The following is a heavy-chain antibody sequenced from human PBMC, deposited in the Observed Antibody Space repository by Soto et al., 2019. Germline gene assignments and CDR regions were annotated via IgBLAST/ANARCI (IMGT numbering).Heavy chain of an antibody. J-gene: IGHJ5*02. CDR1: GVSITSHY. CDR3: ARALRSRGWFDP. V-gene: IGHV4-59*11. CDR2: TYFRGRA. Sequence: VQLQESGPGLVKPSETLSLTCDVSGVSITSHYWNWIRQSPGMGLEWIGSTYFRGRANYNPSLKSRVTISLDTSKNQLSLTLSAVTAADSAVYYCARALRSRGWFDPWGQGTLVTVTS.